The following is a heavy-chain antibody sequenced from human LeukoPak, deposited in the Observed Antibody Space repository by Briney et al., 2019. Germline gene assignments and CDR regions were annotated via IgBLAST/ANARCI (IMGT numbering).Heavy chain of an antibody. D-gene: IGHD5-18*01. CDR1: GYTFSSYY. CDR3: ARGGDTAMVTPFDY. V-gene: IGHV1-69*05. CDR2: IIPIFGTA. J-gene: IGHJ4*02. Sequence: SVKVSCKASGYTFSSYYMHWVRQAPGQGLEWMGRIIPIFGTANYAQKFQGRVTITTDESTSTAYMELSSLRSEDTAVYYCARGGDTAMVTPFDYWGQGTLVTVSS.